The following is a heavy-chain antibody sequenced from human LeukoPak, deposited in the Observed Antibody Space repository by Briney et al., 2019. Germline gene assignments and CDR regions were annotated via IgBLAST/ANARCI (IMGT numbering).Heavy chain of an antibody. CDR2: ISYDGSNK. CDR3: AKVARLHGSTDY. V-gene: IGHV3-30*18. Sequence: GGSLRLSCAASGFTFSSYGMHWVRQAPGKGLEWVAVISYDGSNKYYADSVKGRFTISRDNSKNTLYLQMNSLRAEDTAVYYCAKVARLHGSTDYWGQGTLVTVSS. J-gene: IGHJ4*02. CDR1: GFTFSSYG.